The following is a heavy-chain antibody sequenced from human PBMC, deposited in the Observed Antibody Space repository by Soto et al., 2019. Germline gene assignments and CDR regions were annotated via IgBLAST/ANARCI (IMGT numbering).Heavy chain of an antibody. CDR1: GYTFTSYY. Sequence: QVQLVQSGAEVKKPGASVKVSCKASGYTFTSYYMHWVRQAPGQGLEWMGIINPSGGSTSYAQKFQGXXTXTXXTSTSTVYMELSSLRSEDTAVYYCARDKQDDAFDIWGQGTMVTVSS. J-gene: IGHJ3*02. CDR3: ARDKQDDAFDI. V-gene: IGHV1-46*01. CDR2: INPSGGST.